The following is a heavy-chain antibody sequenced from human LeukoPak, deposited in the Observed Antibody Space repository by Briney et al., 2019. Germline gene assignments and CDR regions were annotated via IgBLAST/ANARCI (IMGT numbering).Heavy chain of an antibody. Sequence: ASVKVSCKASGYTFTSYDINWVRQATGQGLEWMGWMNPNSGNTGYAQKFQGRVTITRNTSISTAYMELSSLRSEDTAVYYCARGLGRVVYYYYYMDVWGKGTTVTVSS. CDR1: GYTFTSYD. V-gene: IGHV1-8*03. CDR2: MNPNSGNT. CDR3: ARGLGRVVYYYYYMDV. D-gene: IGHD2-8*02. J-gene: IGHJ6*03.